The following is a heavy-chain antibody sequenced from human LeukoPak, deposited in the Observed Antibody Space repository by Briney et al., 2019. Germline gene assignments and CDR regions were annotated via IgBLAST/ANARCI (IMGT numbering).Heavy chain of an antibody. CDR3: ARDRVVVPAAMNYYYYYGMDV. D-gene: IGHD2-2*01. Sequence: GGSLRLSCAASGFTFSSYGMHWVRQAPGKGLEWVAVISYDGSNKYYADSVKGRFTISRDNSKNTLYLQMNSLRAEDTAVYYCARDRVVVPAAMNYYYYYGMDVWGQGTTVTVSS. J-gene: IGHJ6*02. CDR1: GFTFSSYG. V-gene: IGHV3-30*03. CDR2: ISYDGSNK.